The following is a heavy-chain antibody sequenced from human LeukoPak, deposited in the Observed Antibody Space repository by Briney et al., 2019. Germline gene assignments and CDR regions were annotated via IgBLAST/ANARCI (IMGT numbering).Heavy chain of an antibody. V-gene: IGHV4-31*03. Sequence: SQTLSLTCTVSGGSISSGGYYWSWIRQHPGKGLEWIGYIYYSGSTYYNPSLKSRVTISVDTSKNQFSLKPSSVTAADTAVYYCARVRSHRRVVRNNYGMDVWGQGTTVTVSS. CDR1: GGSISSGGYY. CDR2: IYYSGST. D-gene: IGHD3-22*01. CDR3: ARVRSHRRVVRNNYGMDV. J-gene: IGHJ6*02.